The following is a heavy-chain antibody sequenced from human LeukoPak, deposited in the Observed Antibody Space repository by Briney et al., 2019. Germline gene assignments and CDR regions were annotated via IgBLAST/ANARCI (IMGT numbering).Heavy chain of an antibody. Sequence: GASVNVSCKASGGTFSSYAISWVRQAPGQGLEWMGRIIPILGIANYAQKFQGRVTITADKSTSTAYMELSSLRSEDTAVYYCARKVYYYDSSGYLDYWGQGTLVTVSS. CDR3: ARKVYYYDSSGYLDY. D-gene: IGHD3-22*01. J-gene: IGHJ4*02. CDR2: IIPILGIA. V-gene: IGHV1-69*04. CDR1: GGTFSSYA.